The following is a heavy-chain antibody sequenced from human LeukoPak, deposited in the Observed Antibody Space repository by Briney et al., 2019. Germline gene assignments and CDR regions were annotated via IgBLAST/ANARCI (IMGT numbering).Heavy chain of an antibody. Sequence: PGWSLRLSCAASGYTFSSYAMHGVRQAPAKGLEWVAVISYDGSNKYYGDSGKGRFTISRDNSKNTLYLQMNSVRAEDTAVYYCARDRMQLWPRYYFDYWGQGTLVNVSS. J-gene: IGHJ4*02. CDR1: GYTFSSYA. D-gene: IGHD5-18*01. CDR3: ARDRMQLWPRYYFDY. CDR2: ISYDGSNK. V-gene: IGHV3-30-3*01.